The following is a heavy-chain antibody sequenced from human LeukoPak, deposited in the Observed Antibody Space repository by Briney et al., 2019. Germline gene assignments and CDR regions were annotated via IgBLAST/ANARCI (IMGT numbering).Heavy chain of an antibody. CDR2: IWYDGSNK. J-gene: IGHJ6*02. D-gene: IGHD4-17*01. CDR1: GFTFSSYG. Sequence: GGSLRLSCAASGFTFSSYGMHWVRQAPGKGLEWVAVIWYDGSNKYYADSVKGRFTISRDNSKNTLYLQMNSLRAEDTAVYYCARPMTVTTIFYGMDVWGQGTTVTVSS. CDR3: ARPMTVTTIFYGMDV. V-gene: IGHV3-33*01.